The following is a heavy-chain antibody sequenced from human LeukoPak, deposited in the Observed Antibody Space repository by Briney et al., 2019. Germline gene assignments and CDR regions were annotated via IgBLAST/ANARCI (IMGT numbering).Heavy chain of an antibody. D-gene: IGHD6-13*01. CDR1: GYSFSSGYY. Sequence: SETLSLTCTVSGYSFSSGYYWSRIRQPAGKGLEWIGRIYTSGSTNYNPSLKSRVTMSVDTSKNQFSLKLSSVTAADTAVYYCARGVSGSSWTIRYYYYYYMDVWGKGTTVTVSS. V-gene: IGHV4-4*07. J-gene: IGHJ6*03. CDR3: ARGVSGSSWTIRYYYYYYMDV. CDR2: IYTSGST.